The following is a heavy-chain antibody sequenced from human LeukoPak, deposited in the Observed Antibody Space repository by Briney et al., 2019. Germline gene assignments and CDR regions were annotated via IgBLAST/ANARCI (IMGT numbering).Heavy chain of an antibody. CDR2: ISAYNGNT. D-gene: IGHD3-3*01. V-gene: IGHV1-18*01. CDR3: ARKGSSRLRFLEWYGKSPFDP. CDR1: GYTFTSYG. Sequence: VASVKVSCKASGYTFTSYGISWVRQAPGQGLEWMGWISAYNGNTNYAQKLQGRVTMTTDTSTSTAYMELRSLRSDDTAVYYCARKGSSRLRFLEWYGKSPFDPWGQGTLVTVSS. J-gene: IGHJ5*02.